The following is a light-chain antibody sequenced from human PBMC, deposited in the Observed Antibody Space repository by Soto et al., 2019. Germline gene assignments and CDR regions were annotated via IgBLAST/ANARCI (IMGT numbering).Light chain of an antibody. CDR1: QNSLYSSNNKNY. J-gene: IGKJ1*01. V-gene: IGKV4-1*01. CDR2: WAS. Sequence: IVMTQSLNSLAVSVGERATINCKSSQNSLYSSNNKNYLAWYQQKPGQPPKLLIYWASTRESGVPDRFSGSGSGTDFTLTISSLQAEDVAVYYCQQYYSTPQTFGQGTKVDIK. CDR3: QQYYSTPQT.